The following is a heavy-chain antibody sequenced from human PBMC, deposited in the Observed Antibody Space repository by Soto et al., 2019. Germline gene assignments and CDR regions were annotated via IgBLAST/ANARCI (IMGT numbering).Heavy chain of an antibody. J-gene: IGHJ6*02. Sequence: SETLSLTCTVSGGSISSYYWSWIRQPPGKGLEWIGYIYYSGSTNYNPSLKSRVTISLDTSKNQFSLKLSSVTAADTALYYCAGTPRNLLTGTYYYYYGMDVWGQGTTVT. CDR2: IYYSGST. CDR3: AGTPRNLLTGTYYYYYGMDV. D-gene: IGHD3-9*01. V-gene: IGHV4-59*01. CDR1: GGSISSYY.